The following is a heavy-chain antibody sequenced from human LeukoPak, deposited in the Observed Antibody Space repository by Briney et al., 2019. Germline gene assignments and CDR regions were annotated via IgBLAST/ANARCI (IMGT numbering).Heavy chain of an antibody. V-gene: IGHV4-59*08. CDR3: ARLPMAVTRDRVNWFDP. D-gene: IGHD6-19*01. CDR1: GGSISSYY. J-gene: IGHJ5*02. CDR2: IYYSGST. Sequence: SETLSLTCTVSGGSISSYYWSWIRQPPGKGLEYIGYIYYSGSTNYNPSLKSRVTISVDTSKNQVSLNLRSVTAADTAVYYCARLPMAVTRDRVNWFDPWGQGTLVTVSS.